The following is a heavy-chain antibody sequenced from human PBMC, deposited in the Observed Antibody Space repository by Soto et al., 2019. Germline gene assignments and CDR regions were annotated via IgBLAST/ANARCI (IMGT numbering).Heavy chain of an antibody. CDR3: AREYSDILTGYYGFDP. D-gene: IGHD3-9*01. CDR1: GYTLTELS. J-gene: IGHJ5*02. V-gene: IGHV1-24*01. CDR2: FDPEDGET. Sequence: ASVKVSCKVSGYTLTELSMHWVRQAPGKGLEWMGGFDPEDGETIYAQKFQGRVTMTTDTSTSTAYMELRSLRSDDTAVYYCAREYSDILTGYYGFDPWGQGTLVTVS.